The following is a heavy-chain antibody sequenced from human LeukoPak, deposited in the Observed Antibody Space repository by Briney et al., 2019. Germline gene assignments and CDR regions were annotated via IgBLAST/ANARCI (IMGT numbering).Heavy chain of an antibody. J-gene: IGHJ6*02. D-gene: IGHD3-10*01. V-gene: IGHV3-33*08. CDR1: GLTFSGSW. CDR2: IWYDGSNK. CDR3: ARANYYSSGSYYGMDV. Sequence: QPGGSLRLSCAASGLTFSGSWMTWVRQAPGQGLEWVALIWYDGSNKYYVESVKGRFTISRDNSMSTLYLQMNSLRAEDMAVYYCARANYYSSGSYYGMDVWGQGTTVTVSS.